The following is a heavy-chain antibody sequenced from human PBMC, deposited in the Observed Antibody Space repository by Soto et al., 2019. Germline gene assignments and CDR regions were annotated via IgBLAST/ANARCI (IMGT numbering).Heavy chain of an antibody. J-gene: IGHJ3*01. V-gene: IGHV4-61*01. D-gene: IGHD6-13*01. Sequence: PSETLSLTCTVSGGSVSSGSYYWSWIRQPPGKGLEWIGYIYYSGSTNYNPSLKSRVTISTDTSRSQLSLQLTSATPADTAVYYCARVLPGIAAAYDAFDVWGQGTMVTVSS. CDR3: ARVLPGIAAAYDAFDV. CDR1: GGSVSSGSYY. CDR2: IYYSGST.